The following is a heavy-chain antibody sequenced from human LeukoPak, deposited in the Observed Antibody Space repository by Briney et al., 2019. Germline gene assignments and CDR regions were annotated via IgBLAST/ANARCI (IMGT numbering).Heavy chain of an antibody. J-gene: IGHJ4*02. D-gene: IGHD6-13*01. CDR3: ARHRYSSSWHGGDYFDY. V-gene: IGHV4-34*01. CDR1: GGSFSGYY. CDR2: INHSGST. Sequence: SETLSLTCAVYGGSFSGYYWSWIRQPPGKGLEWIGEINHSGSTNYNPSLKSRVTISVDTSKNQFSLKLSSVTAADTAVYYCARHRYSSSWHGGDYFDYWGQGTLVTVSS.